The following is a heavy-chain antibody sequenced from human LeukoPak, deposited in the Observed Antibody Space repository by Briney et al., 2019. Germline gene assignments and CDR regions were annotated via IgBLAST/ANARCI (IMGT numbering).Heavy chain of an antibody. CDR2: INAGNGNT. Sequence: ASVKVSCKASGYTFTSYAMHLVRQAPGQRLEWMGWINAGNGNTKYSQKFQGRVTITRDRSASTGYMELSRLRSEDTAVYYCTRGPNIAAAGTRRPWFDPWGQGTLVTV. D-gene: IGHD6-13*01. CDR3: TRGPNIAAAGTRRPWFDP. J-gene: IGHJ5*02. CDR1: GYTFTSYA. V-gene: IGHV1-3*01.